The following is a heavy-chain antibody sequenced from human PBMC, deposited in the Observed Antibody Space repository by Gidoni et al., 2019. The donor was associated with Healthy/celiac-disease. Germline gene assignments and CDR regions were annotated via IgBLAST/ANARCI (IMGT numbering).Heavy chain of an antibody. V-gene: IGHV3-23*01. CDR3: AKEGGIAVADAPFDY. CDR1: GVPFSSYA. D-gene: IGHD6-19*01. CDR2: ISGSCGST. Sequence: EVQLLESGGGLVQPGGSLRLSCAASGVPFSSYAMSWVRQAPGKGLEWVSAISGSCGSTYYADSVKGRFTISRDNSKNTLYLQMNSLRAEDTAVYYCAKEGGIAVADAPFDYWGQGTLVTVSS. J-gene: IGHJ4*02.